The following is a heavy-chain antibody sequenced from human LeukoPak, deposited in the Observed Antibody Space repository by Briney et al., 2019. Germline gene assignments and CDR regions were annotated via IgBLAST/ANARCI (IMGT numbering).Heavy chain of an antibody. Sequence: ASVKVSCKASGYTFTSYDINWVRQATGQGLEWMGWMNPNSGNTGYAQKFQGRVTMARNTSISTAYMELSSLRSEDTAVYYCARGGIAVAGSSYYFDYWGQGTLVTVSS. J-gene: IGHJ4*02. V-gene: IGHV1-8*01. CDR3: ARGGIAVAGSSYYFDY. D-gene: IGHD6-19*01. CDR1: GYTFTSYD. CDR2: MNPNSGNT.